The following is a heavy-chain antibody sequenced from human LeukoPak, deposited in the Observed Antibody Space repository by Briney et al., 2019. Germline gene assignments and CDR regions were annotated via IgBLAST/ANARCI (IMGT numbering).Heavy chain of an antibody. V-gene: IGHV3-73*01. Sequence: GSLRLSCAASGFTFSGSAMHWVRQASGKGLEWVGRIRSKANSYATAYAASVKGRFTLSRDDSKNTAYLQMNSLKTEDTAVYYCTRLMESTYDSSGYDYWGQGTLVTVSS. CDR3: TRLMESTYDSSGYDY. D-gene: IGHD3-22*01. CDR1: GFTFSGSA. CDR2: IRSKANSYAT. J-gene: IGHJ4*02.